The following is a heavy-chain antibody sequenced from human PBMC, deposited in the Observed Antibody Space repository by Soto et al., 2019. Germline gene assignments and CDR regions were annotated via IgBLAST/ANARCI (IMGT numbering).Heavy chain of an antibody. CDR1: GGSISSSSYY. CDR2: IYYSGST. D-gene: IGHD2-8*01. CDR3: ARNAEWYYYMDV. V-gene: IGHV4-39*01. J-gene: IGHJ6*03. Sequence: QLQLQESGPGLVKPSETLSLTCTVSGGSISSSSYYWGWIRQPPGKGLEWIGSIYYSGSTYYNPSLKSRVTISVDTSKNQFSLKLSSVTAADTAVYYCARNAEWYYYMDVWGKGTTVTVSS.